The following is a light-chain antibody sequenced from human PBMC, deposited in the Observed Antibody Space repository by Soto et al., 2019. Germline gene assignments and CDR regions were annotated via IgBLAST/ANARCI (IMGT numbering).Light chain of an antibody. CDR3: QQTYNLPRT. V-gene: IGKV2-28*01. CDR2: LGS. J-gene: IGKJ1*01. Sequence: DIVMTQSPLSLPVTPGEPASISCRSSQSLLHSNGYNHLDWYLQKPGQSPQLLIYLGSNRASGVPDRFSGSGSGTEFTLTINKMQREDFATYYCQQTYNLPRTFGQGTKV. CDR1: QSLLHSNGYNH.